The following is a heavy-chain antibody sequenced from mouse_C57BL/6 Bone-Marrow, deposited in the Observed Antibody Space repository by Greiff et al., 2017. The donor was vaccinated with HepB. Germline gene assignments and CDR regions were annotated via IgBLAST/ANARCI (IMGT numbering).Heavy chain of an antibody. CDR3: TTPNWDYFDY. J-gene: IGHJ2*01. V-gene: IGHV6-3*01. CDR2: IRLKSDNYAT. D-gene: IGHD4-1*01. Sequence: EVQLQQSGGGLVQPGGSMKLSCVASGFTFSNYWMNWVRQSPEKGLEWVAQIRLKSDNYATHYAESVKGRFTISRDDSKSSVYLQMNNLRAEDTGIYYCTTPNWDYFDYWGQGTTLTVSS. CDR1: GFTFSNYW.